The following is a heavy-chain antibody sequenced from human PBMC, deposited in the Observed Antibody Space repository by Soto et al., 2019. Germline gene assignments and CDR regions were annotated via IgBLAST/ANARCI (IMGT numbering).Heavy chain of an antibody. Sequence: QVQLVESGGGVVQPGRSLRLSCAASGFTFSSYAMHWVRQAPGKGLEWVAVISYDGSNKHYADSVKGRFTISRDNSKNTLYLQMNSLRAEDTAVYYCARDKGYYGSGSYCFDYWGQGTLVTVSS. D-gene: IGHD3-10*01. J-gene: IGHJ4*02. CDR1: GFTFSSYA. CDR3: ARDKGYYGSGSYCFDY. V-gene: IGHV3-30-3*01. CDR2: ISYDGSNK.